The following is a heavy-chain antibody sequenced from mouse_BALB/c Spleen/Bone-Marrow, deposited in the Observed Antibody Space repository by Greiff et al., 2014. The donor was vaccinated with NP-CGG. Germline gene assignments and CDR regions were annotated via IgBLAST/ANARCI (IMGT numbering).Heavy chain of an antibody. CDR1: GFNIKDTY. CDR3: ASYRYGWYFDV. J-gene: IGHJ1*01. Sequence: EVKLVESGAELVKPGASVKLSCTASGFNIKDTYMHWVKQRPEQGPEWIGRIDPANGNTKYDPKFQGKATITADTSSNTAYLQLSSLTSEDTGVYYCASYRYGWYFDVWGAGTTVTVSS. V-gene: IGHV14-3*02. D-gene: IGHD2-14*01. CDR2: IDPANGNT.